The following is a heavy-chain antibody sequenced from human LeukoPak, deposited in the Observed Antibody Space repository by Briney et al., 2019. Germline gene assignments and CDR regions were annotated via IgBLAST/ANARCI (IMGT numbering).Heavy chain of an antibody. J-gene: IGHJ6*02. CDR2: IYYSGST. D-gene: IGHD6-19*01. CDR3: ARGSYSSGWYGRYYYYGMDV. CDR1: GGSISSYY. Sequence: SETLSLTCTVSGGSISSYYWSWIRQPPGKGLEWLGYIYYSGSTNYNPSLKSRVTISVDTSKNQFSLKLSSVTAADTAVYYCARGSYSSGWYGRYYYYGMDVWGQGTTVTVSS. V-gene: IGHV4-59*01.